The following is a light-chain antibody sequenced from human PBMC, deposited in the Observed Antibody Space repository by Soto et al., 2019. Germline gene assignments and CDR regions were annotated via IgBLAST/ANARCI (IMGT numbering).Light chain of an antibody. J-gene: IGKJ5*01. Sequence: EIMFKKSPASVSLSQGERATLSCRASQSVDSYLVWYQQKPGQAPRLLIFGTSNRATGIPARFSGSGSGTDFTLTISSLEPEDFAVYYCQQRSFWPIPFCQGALLEI. CDR1: QSVDSY. CDR2: GTS. CDR3: QQRSFWPIP. V-gene: IGKV3-11*01.